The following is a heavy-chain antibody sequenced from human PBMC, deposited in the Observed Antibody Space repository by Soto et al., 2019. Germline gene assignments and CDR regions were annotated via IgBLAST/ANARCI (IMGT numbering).Heavy chain of an antibody. CDR3: ARGSYYSGWV. D-gene: IGHD6-19*01. Sequence: SQTLSLTCAISGDSVSSTSAAWSWIRQSPSRGLEWLGRTYYRSKWYSDYAVSVKSRITINPDTSKNQFSLQLDSVTPEDTAVYYCARGSYYSGWVWGQGTLVTVSS. CDR2: TYYRSKWYS. J-gene: IGHJ4*02. CDR1: GDSVSSTSAA. V-gene: IGHV6-1*01.